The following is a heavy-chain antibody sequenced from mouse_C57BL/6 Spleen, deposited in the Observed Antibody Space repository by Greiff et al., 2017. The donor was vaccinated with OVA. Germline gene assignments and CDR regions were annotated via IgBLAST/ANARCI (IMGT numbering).Heavy chain of an antibody. CDR1: GYTFTSYW. J-gene: IGHJ2*01. CDR3: ARVATVVAHLDY. CDR2: IDPSASEN. D-gene: IGHD1-1*01. Sequence: QVQLQQPGAELVRPGSSVKLSCKASGYTFTSYWMHWVKQRPIQGLEWIGNIDPSASENLSNQKFKDKATLTVDKSSSTAYMQLSSLTSEDSAVYYCARVATVVAHLDYWGQGTTLTVSS. V-gene: IGHV1-52*01.